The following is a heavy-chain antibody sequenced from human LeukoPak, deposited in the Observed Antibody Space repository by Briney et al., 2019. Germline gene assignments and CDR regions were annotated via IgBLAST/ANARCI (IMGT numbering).Heavy chain of an antibody. D-gene: IGHD3-16*02. V-gene: IGHV3-66*01. CDR3: ARDLATRQRTGLYDS. Sequence: PGGSLRLTCAVSGISVSSNYMSWVRQAPGKGLQWVSVIYVDGSTYYADSVKGRITISRDNSRNTLYLQMNSLRAEDTAVYYCARDLATRQRTGLYDSWGQGALVTVSS. CDR2: IYVDGST. J-gene: IGHJ4*02. CDR1: GISVSSNY.